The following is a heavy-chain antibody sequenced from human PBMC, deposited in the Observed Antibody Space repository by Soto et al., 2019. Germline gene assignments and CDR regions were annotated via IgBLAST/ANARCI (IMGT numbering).Heavy chain of an antibody. D-gene: IGHD3-3*01. V-gene: IGHV1-3*01. J-gene: IGHJ4*02. CDR1: GYSLKDYS. Sequence: ASVKVSCKASGYSLKDYSVNWVRQAPGQGLEWMGWVNAGDGNTRYSQNFQDRVTITRDTSATTAYMELSSLTSEDTAVYYCAKGIWSGTSSPYFLEYWGQGTLVTVSS. CDR3: AKGIWSGTSSPYFLEY. CDR2: VNAGDGNT.